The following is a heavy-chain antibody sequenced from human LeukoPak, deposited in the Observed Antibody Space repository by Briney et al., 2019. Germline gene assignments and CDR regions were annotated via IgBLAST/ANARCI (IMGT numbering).Heavy chain of an antibody. CDR3: ARAGITIFGVANSPFDY. CDR1: GYTFTVYY. CDR2: INPNSGGT. D-gene: IGHD3-3*01. J-gene: IGHJ4*02. V-gene: IGHV1-2*02. Sequence: ASVKVSCTASGYTFTVYYMHWVRQAPGQGLEWMGWINPNSGGTNYAQKFQGRVTMTRDTSISTAYMELSRLRSDDTAVYYCARAGITIFGVANSPFDYWGQGTLVTVSS.